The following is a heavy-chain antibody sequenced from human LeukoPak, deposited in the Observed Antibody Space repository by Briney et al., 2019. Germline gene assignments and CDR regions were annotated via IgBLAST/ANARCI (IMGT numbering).Heavy chain of an antibody. CDR2: ISSSSSTI. V-gene: IGHV3-48*01. CDR3: ASQRYTAMDSAIAYY. Sequence: QPGGSLRLSCAASGFTSSSYSMNWVRRAPGKGLEWVSYISSSSSTIYYADSVKGRFTISRDNAKNSLYLQMNSLRAEDTAVYYCASQRYTAMDSAIAYYWGQGTLVTVSS. CDR1: GFTSSSYS. J-gene: IGHJ4*02. D-gene: IGHD5-18*01.